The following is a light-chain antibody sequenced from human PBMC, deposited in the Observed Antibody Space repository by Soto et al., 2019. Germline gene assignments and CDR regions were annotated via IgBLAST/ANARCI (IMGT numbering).Light chain of an antibody. J-gene: IGKJ3*01. CDR1: QSIGST. CDR2: DAS. Sequence: EIVMTQSPATLSVSPGERATLSCRASQSIGSTLAWYQQKAGQAPRLLIYDASTRATGIPVRFSGSGSGTEFTLTINSLQSEDFTVYYCQQYNNWPFAFGPGTKVDIK. CDR3: QQYNNWPFA. V-gene: IGKV3-15*01.